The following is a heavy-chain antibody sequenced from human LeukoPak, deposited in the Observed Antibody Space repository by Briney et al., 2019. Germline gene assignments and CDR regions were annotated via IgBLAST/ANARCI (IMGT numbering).Heavy chain of an antibody. CDR2: IYYSGST. J-gene: IGHJ3*01. Sequence: SETLSHTCTVSGGSISSYYWSWIRQPPGKGLEWIGYIYYSGSTNYNPSLKSRVTMSVDMSKNQLSLKLRSVTAADTAVYYCAYGGNSGTFDVWGQGTMVTVSS. V-gene: IGHV4-59*03. CDR3: AYGGNSGTFDV. CDR1: GGSISSYY. D-gene: IGHD4-23*01.